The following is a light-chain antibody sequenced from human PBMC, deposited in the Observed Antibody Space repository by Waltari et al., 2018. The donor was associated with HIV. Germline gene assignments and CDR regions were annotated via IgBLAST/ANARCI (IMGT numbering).Light chain of an antibody. CDR2: SNN. J-gene: IGLJ3*02. Sequence: QSVLTQPPSASGTPGQRVTISCSGSRSNIGSNTVSWYQQLPGTAPKLFIYSNNQRPPGVPDLFSGSKSGTSASRAISGLQSEDDADYYCAAWDDSLDGWVFGGGTKLTVV. CDR3: AAWDDSLDGWV. V-gene: IGLV1-44*01. CDR1: RSNIGSNT.